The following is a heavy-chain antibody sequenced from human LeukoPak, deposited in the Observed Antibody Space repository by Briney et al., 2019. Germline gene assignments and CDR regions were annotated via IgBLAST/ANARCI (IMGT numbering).Heavy chain of an antibody. CDR2: IYTSGST. CDR1: GGSISSYY. Sequence: SETLSLTCTVSGGSISSYYWSWIRQPAGKGLEWIGRIYTSGSTNYNPSLKSRVTMSVDTSKNQFSLKLSSVTAADTAVYYCARIYYYGSGSYGPPPDAFDIWGQGTMVTVSS. CDR3: ARIYYYGSGSYGPPPDAFDI. D-gene: IGHD3-10*01. V-gene: IGHV4-4*07. J-gene: IGHJ3*02.